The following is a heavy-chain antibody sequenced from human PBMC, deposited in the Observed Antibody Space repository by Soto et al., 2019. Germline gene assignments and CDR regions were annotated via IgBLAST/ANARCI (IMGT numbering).Heavy chain of an antibody. J-gene: IGHJ4*02. CDR1: GGSIRSGGYY. CDR2: IYYSGST. D-gene: IGHD6-6*01. V-gene: IGHV4-31*02. Sequence: LCGGSIRSGGYYWSWIRQHQGKGLEWIGYIYYSGSTYYNPSLKSRVTISVDTSKNQFSLKLSSVTAADTAVYYCARGGQGIAARLDYWGQGTLVTVSS. CDR3: ARGGQGIAARLDY.